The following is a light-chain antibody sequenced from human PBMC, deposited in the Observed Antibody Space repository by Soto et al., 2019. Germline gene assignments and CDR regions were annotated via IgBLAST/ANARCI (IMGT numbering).Light chain of an antibody. CDR3: TSYTTSDTLV. CDR2: EVS. CDR1: SSDVGYYNY. V-gene: IGLV2-14*01. J-gene: IGLJ3*02. Sequence: QSALTQPASVSGSPGQSITISCTGTSSDVGYYNYVSWYQQHPGKAPKLIIYEVSNRPSGVSNRFSGSKSGNTASLTISGLQAEDDADYYCTSYTTSDTLVFGGGTKLTVL.